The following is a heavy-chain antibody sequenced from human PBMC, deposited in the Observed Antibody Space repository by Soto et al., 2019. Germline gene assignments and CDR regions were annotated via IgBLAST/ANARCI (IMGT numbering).Heavy chain of an antibody. V-gene: IGHV3-30*18. CDR1: GFTFSTYS. Sequence: QAQLVESGGGVVQPGKSLRLSCATSGFTFSTYSMNWVRQAPGKGLESVAFISYDGNTKFYADSVKGRFTISRDDSKNTVYLQMDSLRTEATAVYYCAKDPNYDNTGIWGQGTMVTVSS. J-gene: IGHJ3*02. CDR3: AKDPNYDNTGI. D-gene: IGHD3-22*01. CDR2: ISYDGNTK.